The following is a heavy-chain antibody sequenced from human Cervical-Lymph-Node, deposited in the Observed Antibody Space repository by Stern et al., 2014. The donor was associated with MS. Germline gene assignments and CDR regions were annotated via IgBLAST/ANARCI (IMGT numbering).Heavy chain of an antibody. Sequence: EVQLVESGGGLVQPGRSLRLSCAASGFTFDDYAMHWVRQAPGKGLEWVSGISWNSGSIGYADSVKGRFTISRDNAKNSLYLQMNSLRAEDTALYYCAKGYSGSYPDYFDYWGQGTLVTVSS. J-gene: IGHJ4*02. CDR1: GFTFDDYA. CDR3: AKGYSGSYPDYFDY. CDR2: ISWNSGSI. V-gene: IGHV3-9*01. D-gene: IGHD1-26*01.